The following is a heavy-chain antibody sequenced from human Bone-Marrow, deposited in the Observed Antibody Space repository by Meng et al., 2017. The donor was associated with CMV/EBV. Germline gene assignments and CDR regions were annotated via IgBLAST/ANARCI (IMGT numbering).Heavy chain of an antibody. J-gene: IGHJ5*02. V-gene: IGHV4-34*01. CDR1: GESFSGYY. CDR2: INHSGST. CDR3: ARGPRYFDWLYTPRGDVWLDP. Sequence: SETLSLTCAVYGESFSGYYWRWIRQPPGKGLEWIGEINHSGSTNYNPSLKSRVTISVDTSKNQFSLKLSSVTAADTAVYYCARGPRYFDWLYTPRGDVWLDPWGQGTLVTVSS. D-gene: IGHD3-9*01.